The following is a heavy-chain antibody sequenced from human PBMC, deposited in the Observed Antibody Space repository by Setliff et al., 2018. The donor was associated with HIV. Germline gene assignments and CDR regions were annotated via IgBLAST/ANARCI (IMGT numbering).Heavy chain of an antibody. D-gene: IGHD3-10*01. J-gene: IGHJ4*02. CDR3: ARERRYYGSGSSL. Sequence: SETLSLTCAVSASSISSDYCWGWIRQPPGKGLEWIGSTHHSGSTYYNPSLKSRVTISVDTSKNQFSLKLSSVTAADTAVYYCARERRYYGSGSSLWGQGTLVTVSS. CDR1: ASSISSDYC. V-gene: IGHV4-38-2*02. CDR2: THHSGST.